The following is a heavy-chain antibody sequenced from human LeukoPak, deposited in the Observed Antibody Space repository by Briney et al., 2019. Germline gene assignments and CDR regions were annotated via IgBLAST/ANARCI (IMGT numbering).Heavy chain of an antibody. V-gene: IGHV4-59*01. CDR2: IYYSGST. CDR1: GGSISSYY. CDR3: ASLTDYYDSNPFDL. Sequence: SETLSLTCTDSGGSISSYYWSWIRQPPGKGLEWIGYIYYSGSTYYNPSLKSRVTISVDTSKNQFSLKLSSVTAADTAVYYCASLTDYYDSNPFDLWGRGTLVTVSS. D-gene: IGHD3-22*01. J-gene: IGHJ2*01.